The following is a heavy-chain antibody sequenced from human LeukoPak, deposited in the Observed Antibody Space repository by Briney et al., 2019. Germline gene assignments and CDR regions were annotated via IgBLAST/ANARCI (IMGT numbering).Heavy chain of an antibody. V-gene: IGHV1-2*02. J-gene: IGHJ6*02. CDR1: GYTFTGYY. CDR2: INPNSGGT. D-gene: IGHD6-13*01. Sequence: ASVKVSCKASGYTFTGYYMHWVRQAPGQGLEWMGWINPNSGGTNYAQKFQGRVTMTRDTSISTAYMELSRLRSDDTAVYYCVRETAAGTITYYYYYGMDVWGQGTTVTVSS. CDR3: VRETAAGTITYYYYYGMDV.